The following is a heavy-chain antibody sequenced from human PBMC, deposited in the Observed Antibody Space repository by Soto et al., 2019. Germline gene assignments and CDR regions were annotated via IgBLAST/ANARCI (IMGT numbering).Heavy chain of an antibody. CDR1: GITFSTSA. CDR3: AKDRYWRDTFDI. V-gene: IGHV3-23*01. J-gene: IGHJ3*02. D-gene: IGHD2-15*01. CDR2: ISGGAGFT. Sequence: GGSLRLSCAASGITFSTSAMTWVRQAPGKGLEWVSVISGGAGFTYYADSVKGRFTISRDSSTNMLYPQMNSLRAEDTAIYYCAKDRYWRDTFDIWGQGIMVTVSS.